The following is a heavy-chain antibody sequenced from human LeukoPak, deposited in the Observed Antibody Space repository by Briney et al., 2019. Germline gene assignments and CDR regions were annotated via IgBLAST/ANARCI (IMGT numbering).Heavy chain of an antibody. J-gene: IGHJ6*02. V-gene: IGHV4-30-2*01. CDR1: GGSISSGGYS. Sequence: PSQTLSLTCAVSGGSISSGGYSWSWIRQPPGKGLEGIAYFYHSETTYYNPSPKSRFTITVHRAKNQFSLKLSSVTAADTAVYYCARGPAVTTKLNYYYYGMDVWGQGTTVTVSS. CDR2: FYHSETT. D-gene: IGHD4-17*01. CDR3: ARGPAVTTKLNYYYYGMDV.